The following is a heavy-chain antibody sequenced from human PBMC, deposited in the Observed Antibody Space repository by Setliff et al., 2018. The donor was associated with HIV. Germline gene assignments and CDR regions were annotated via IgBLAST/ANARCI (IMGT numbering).Heavy chain of an antibody. D-gene: IGHD6-13*01. CDR1: GDSSSSYY. CDR2: MYISGST. CDR3: ARGSRSHGGMFGY. Sequence: PSETLSLTCTVSGDSSSSYYCNWIRQPAGKGLEWIGHMYISGSTNYNPSLKSRVTMSLDTSKNQSSLKLSSVTAADTAIYYCARGSRSHGGMFGYWGQGTLVTVSS. V-gene: IGHV4-4*07. J-gene: IGHJ4*02.